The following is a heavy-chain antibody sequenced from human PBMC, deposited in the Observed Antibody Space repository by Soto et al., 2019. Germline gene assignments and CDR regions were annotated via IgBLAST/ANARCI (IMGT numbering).Heavy chain of an antibody. CDR1: GFTFSSYG. CDR3: ARDPYGDYDYYYGMDV. Sequence: QVQLVESGGGVVQPGRSLRLSCAASGFTFSSYGMHWVRQAPGKGLEWVAVIWYDGSNKYYADSVKGRFTISRDNSKNTLYLQMNSLRAEDTAVYYCARDPYGDYDYYYGMDVWDQGTTVTVSS. CDR2: IWYDGSNK. D-gene: IGHD4-17*01. V-gene: IGHV3-33*01. J-gene: IGHJ6*02.